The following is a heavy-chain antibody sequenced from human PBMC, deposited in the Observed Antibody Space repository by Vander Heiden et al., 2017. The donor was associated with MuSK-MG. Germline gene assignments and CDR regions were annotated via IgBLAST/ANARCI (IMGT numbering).Heavy chain of an antibody. CDR2: IDYSGST. CDR3: ARAGRTSRAGYYYMDV. CDR1: GVSISSGNYY. V-gene: IGHV4-31*03. D-gene: IGHD2-2*01. Sequence: QVQLQESGPGLLKPSQTLSLTCTVSGVSISSGNYYWSWIRQHRGKGVEWMGYIDYSGSTSYNPSIKSRVTISVDTSKNQFSLKLSSVTAADTAVYYCARAGRTSRAGYYYMDVWGKGTTVTVSS. J-gene: IGHJ6*03.